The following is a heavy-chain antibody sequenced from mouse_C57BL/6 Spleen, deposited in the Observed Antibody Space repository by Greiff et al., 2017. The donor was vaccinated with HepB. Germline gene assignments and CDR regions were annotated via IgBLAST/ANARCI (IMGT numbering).Heavy chain of an antibody. CDR2: IYPGSGST. CDR3: ARWLLRNPMDY. V-gene: IGHV1-55*01. Sequence: QVQLKQPGAELVKPGASVKMSCKASGYTFTSYWITWVKQRPGQGLEWIGDIYPGSGSTNYNEKFKSKATLTVDTSSSTAYMQLSSLTSEDSAVYYCARWLLRNPMDYWGQGTSVTVSS. J-gene: IGHJ4*01. CDR1: GYTFTSYW. D-gene: IGHD2-3*01.